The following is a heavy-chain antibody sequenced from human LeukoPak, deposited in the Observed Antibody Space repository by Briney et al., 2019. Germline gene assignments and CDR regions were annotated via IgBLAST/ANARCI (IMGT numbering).Heavy chain of an antibody. CDR1: GFIFSDYA. CDR2: ISSDGDRT. Sequence: GGSLRLSCSASGFIFSDYAMRWVRQAPGKGLEYISAISSDGDRTYFTDSVKGRFIISRDNSKNMLFLQMSSLRSEDTAVYYCARESRYSYGYNRQNWFDPWGQGTLVTVSS. D-gene: IGHD5-18*01. CDR3: ARESRYSYGYNRQNWFDP. V-gene: IGHV3-64D*06. J-gene: IGHJ5*02.